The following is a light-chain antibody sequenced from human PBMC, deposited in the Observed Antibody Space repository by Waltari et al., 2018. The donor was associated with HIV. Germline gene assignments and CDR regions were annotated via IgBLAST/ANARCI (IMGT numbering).Light chain of an antibody. CDR3: QSYDSSLSGSVV. V-gene: IGLV1-40*01. CDR1: SPNIGAGYD. CDR2: GNK. Sequence: QSVLTQPPSVSGAPGQRVTISCPGSSPNIGAGYDLHWYQQLPGTAPKLLIYGNKYRPSGVPDRFSGSKSGTSASLAITGLQAEDEADYYCQSYDSSLSGSVVFGGGTKVTVL. J-gene: IGLJ2*01.